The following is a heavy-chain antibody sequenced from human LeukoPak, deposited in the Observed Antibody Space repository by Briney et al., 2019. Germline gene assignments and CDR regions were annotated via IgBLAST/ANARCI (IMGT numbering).Heavy chain of an antibody. CDR3: AREYYYDSSGYYPPHAFDI. V-gene: IGHV4-59*01. Sequence: SETLSLTCTVSGDSISSSYWSWIRQPPGKALEWIGYIYYSGSTNYNPSLKSRVTISVDTSKKQFSLKLSSVTAADTAVYYCAREYYYDSSGYYPPHAFDIWGQGTMVTVSS. CDR2: IYYSGST. D-gene: IGHD3-22*01. J-gene: IGHJ3*02. CDR1: GDSISSSY.